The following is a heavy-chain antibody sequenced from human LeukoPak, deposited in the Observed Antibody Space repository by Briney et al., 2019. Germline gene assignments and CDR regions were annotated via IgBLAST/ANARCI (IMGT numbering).Heavy chain of an antibody. CDR3: ARDDDGEIDY. D-gene: IGHD4-17*01. V-gene: IGHV4-34*01. Sequence: KASETLSLTCAVYGGSFSGYYWSWIRQPPGKGLEWIGEINHSGRNNYNPSLKSRVTISTDTSKNQFSLNLRSVTAADTAVYYCARDDDGEIDYWGQGTLVTVSS. CDR1: GGSFSGYY. CDR2: INHSGRN. J-gene: IGHJ4*02.